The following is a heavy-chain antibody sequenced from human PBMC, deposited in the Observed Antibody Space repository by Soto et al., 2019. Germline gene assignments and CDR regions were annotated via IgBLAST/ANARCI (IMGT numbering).Heavy chain of an antibody. V-gene: IGHV5-51*01. Sequence: LGESLKISCKGSGYRFSSYWIGWVRQMPGKGLEWMGIIYPGDSDTRYSASFRGQVTISADKPINTANLQWKSLKASDTAMYYCARRRAAARWDNDAFDLWGQGTMVTVSS. CDR1: GYRFSSYW. D-gene: IGHD6-13*01. CDR3: ARRRAAARWDNDAFDL. J-gene: IGHJ3*01. CDR2: IYPGDSDT.